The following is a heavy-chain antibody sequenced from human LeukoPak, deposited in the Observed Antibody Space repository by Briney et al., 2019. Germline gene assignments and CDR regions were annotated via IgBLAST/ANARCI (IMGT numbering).Heavy chain of an antibody. CDR2: IYYSGNT. CDR1: GYSISSGFY. D-gene: IGHD3/OR15-3a*01. J-gene: IGHJ4*02. CDR3: ARQTGSGLFILP. V-gene: IGHV4-38-2*02. Sequence: PSETLSLTCTVSGYSISSGFYWGWIRQPPGKGLEWIGSIYYSGNTYYNASLKSQVSISIDTSKNQFSLKLTSVTAADTAVYYCARQTGSGLFILPGGQGTLVTVSS.